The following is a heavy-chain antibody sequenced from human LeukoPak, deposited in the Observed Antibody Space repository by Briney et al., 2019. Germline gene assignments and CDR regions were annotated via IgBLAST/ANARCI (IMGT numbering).Heavy chain of an antibody. CDR3: TRNWGSDNWFDP. Sequence: GESLRLSCAASGFTFRSYWMTWVRQAPGKGLEWVANIKQDGSEEYYVNSVKGRFTISRDNAKNALYLQMNSLRAEDTAVYYCTRNWGSDNWFDPWGQGTLVTVSS. CDR2: IKQDGSEE. D-gene: IGHD7-27*01. J-gene: IGHJ5*02. CDR1: GFTFRSYW. V-gene: IGHV3-7*05.